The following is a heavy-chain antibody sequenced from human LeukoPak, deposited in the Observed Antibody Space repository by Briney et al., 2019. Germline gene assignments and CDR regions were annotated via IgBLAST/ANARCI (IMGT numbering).Heavy chain of an antibody. CDR1: GGTFSSYA. CDR2: IIPIFGTA. J-gene: IGHJ5*02. V-gene: IGHV1-69*05. CDR3: ARGLCSSTSCYWGFDP. Sequence: SVKVSCKASGGTFSSYAISWVRQAPGQGLEWMGGIIPIFGTANYAQKFQGRVTITTDESTSTAYMELSSLRSEDTAVYYCARGLCSSTSCYWGFDPWGQGTLVTVSS. D-gene: IGHD2-2*01.